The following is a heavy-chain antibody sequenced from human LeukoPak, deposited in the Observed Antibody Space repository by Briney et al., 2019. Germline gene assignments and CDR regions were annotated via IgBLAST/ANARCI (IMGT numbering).Heavy chain of an antibody. CDR1: GFTFSSYG. J-gene: IGHJ4*02. CDR2: ISGSGGST. V-gene: IGHV3-23*01. D-gene: IGHD1-26*01. CDR3: AKGTYIVGATSLIDY. Sequence: GGSLRLSCAASGFTFSSYGMSWVRQAPGKGLEWVSAISGSGGSTYYADSVKGRFTISRDNSKNTLYLQMNSLRAEDTAVYYCAKGTYIVGATSLIDYWGQGTLVTVSS.